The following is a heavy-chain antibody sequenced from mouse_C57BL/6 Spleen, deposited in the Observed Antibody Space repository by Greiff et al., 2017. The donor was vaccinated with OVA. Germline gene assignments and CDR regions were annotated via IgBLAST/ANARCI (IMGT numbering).Heavy chain of an antibody. J-gene: IGHJ1*03. Sequence: EVQLQQSGPELVKPGASVKMSCKASGYTFTDYNMHWVKQRHGKSLEWIGYINPNNGGTNYNQKFKGKATLTVNKSSSTAYMELRSLTSEDSAVYYCARRNWDYWYFDVWGTGTTVTVSS. D-gene: IGHD4-1*01. CDR3: ARRNWDYWYFDV. CDR1: GYTFTDYN. V-gene: IGHV1-22*01. CDR2: INPNNGGT.